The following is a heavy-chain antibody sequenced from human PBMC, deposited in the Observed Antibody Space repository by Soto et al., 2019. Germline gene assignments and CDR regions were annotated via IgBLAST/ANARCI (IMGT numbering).Heavy chain of an antibody. D-gene: IGHD2-8*02. CDR2: IYYSGGT. V-gene: IGHV4-31*03. CDR1: GGSFSSGGYY. Sequence: QLQLQESGPRLVKPSQTLSLACTVSGGSFSSGGYYWSWIRQLPGKGLEWIGYIYYSGGTYYNPSLKSRFTISLDTSKNQFSLKLSSVTAADTAVYGCARATSFSGHHGYWGQGTLVTVSS. J-gene: IGHJ4*02. CDR3: ARATSFSGHHGY.